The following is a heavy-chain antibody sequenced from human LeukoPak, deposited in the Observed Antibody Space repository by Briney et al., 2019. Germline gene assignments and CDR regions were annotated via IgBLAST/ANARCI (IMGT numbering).Heavy chain of an antibody. D-gene: IGHD1-1*01. CDR2: IYSGGNT. CDR1: GFTVSSNY. J-gene: IGHJ4*02. Sequence: GSLRLSCAASGFTVSSNYMSWVRQAPGKGLEWVSVIYSGGNTYYADSVKGRFTISRDNSKNMLYLQLSSLRAEDTAVYYCARDRALQVERRGEDYWGQGTLVTVSS. V-gene: IGHV3-66*02. CDR3: ARDRALQVERRGEDY.